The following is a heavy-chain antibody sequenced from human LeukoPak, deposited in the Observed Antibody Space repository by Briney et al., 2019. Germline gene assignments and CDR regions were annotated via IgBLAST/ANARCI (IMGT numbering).Heavy chain of an antibody. CDR2: ISTGGVTI. J-gene: IGHJ5*02. V-gene: IGHV3-48*04. CDR3: ARDRSDSSSSNWFDP. CDR1: GFTFSSYS. Sequence: AGGSLRLSCAASGFTFSSYSMNWIRQAPGKGLEWVSYISTGGVTIYYADSVKGRFTISRDNAKNSLYLQMNSLRAEDTAVYYCARDRSDSSSSNWFDPWGQGTLVTVSS. D-gene: IGHD6-6*01.